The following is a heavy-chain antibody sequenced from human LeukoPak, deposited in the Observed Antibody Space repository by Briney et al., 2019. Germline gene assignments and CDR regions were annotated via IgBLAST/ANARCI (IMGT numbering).Heavy chain of an antibody. V-gene: IGHV4-39*01. Sequence: KPSETLSLTCTVSGGSISSSSYYWGWIRQPPGKGLERIGSIYYSGSTYYNPSLKSRVTISVDTSKNQFSLKLSSVTAADTAVYYCARVVTNYFDYWGQGTLVTVSS. CDR2: IYYSGST. CDR1: GGSISSSSYY. D-gene: IGHD5-12*01. CDR3: ARVVTNYFDY. J-gene: IGHJ4*02.